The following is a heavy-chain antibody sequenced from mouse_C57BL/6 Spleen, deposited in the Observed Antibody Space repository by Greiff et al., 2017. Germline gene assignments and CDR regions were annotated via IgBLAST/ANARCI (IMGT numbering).Heavy chain of an antibody. V-gene: IGHV1-18*01. CDR3: ARSSSGRYCDV. D-gene: IGHD1-1*01. Sequence: VQLQQSGPELVKPGASVKIPCKASGYTFTDYNMDWVKQSHGKSLEWIGDINPNNGGTIYNQKFKGKATLTVAKSSSTAYMELRSLTSEDTAVYYCARSSSGRYCDVWGTGTTVTVSS. CDR1: GYTFTDYN. J-gene: IGHJ1*03. CDR2: INPNNGGT.